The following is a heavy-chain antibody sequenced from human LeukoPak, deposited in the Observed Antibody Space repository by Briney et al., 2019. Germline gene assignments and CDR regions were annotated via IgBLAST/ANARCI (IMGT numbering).Heavy chain of an antibody. J-gene: IGHJ6*03. CDR3: ASEYYYYMDV. Sequence: GGSLRLSCAASGFTFSSYSVNWVRQAPGKGLEWVSYISSSSSTIYYADSVKGRFTISRDNAKNSLYLQMNGLRAEDTAVYYCASEYYYYMDVWGKGTTVTVSS. V-gene: IGHV3-48*04. CDR2: ISSSSSTI. CDR1: GFTFSSYS.